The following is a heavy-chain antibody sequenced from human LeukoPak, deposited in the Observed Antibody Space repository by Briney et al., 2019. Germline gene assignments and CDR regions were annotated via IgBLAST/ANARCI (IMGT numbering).Heavy chain of an antibody. V-gene: IGHV3-30*04. D-gene: IGHD5-24*01. J-gene: IGHJ4*02. CDR2: ISYDGSNK. CDR1: GFTFGDYA. CDR3: ATGDGYNFFDY. Sequence: GGSLRLSCTASGFTFGDYAMSWIRQAPGKGLEWVAVISYDGSNKYYADSVKGRFTISRDNSKNTLYLQMNSLRAEDTAVYYCATGDGYNFFDYWGQGTLVTVSS.